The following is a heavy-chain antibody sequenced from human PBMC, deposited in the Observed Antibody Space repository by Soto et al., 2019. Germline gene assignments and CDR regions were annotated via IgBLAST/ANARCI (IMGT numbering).Heavy chain of an antibody. CDR2: ISYDESNK. D-gene: IGHD3-10*01. CDR3: XXXXXXASGSYSVYFDH. V-gene: IGHV3-30*03. J-gene: IGHJ4*02. Sequence: QVQLVESGGGVVQPGRSLRLSCAASGFTFSDYGMHWVRQAPGKGLEWLAVISYDESNKNYADSVKGRFSISRDNSKXXXXXXXXXXXXXXXXXXXXXXXXXXASGSYSVYFDHWGQGTLVTVSS. CDR1: GFTFSDYG.